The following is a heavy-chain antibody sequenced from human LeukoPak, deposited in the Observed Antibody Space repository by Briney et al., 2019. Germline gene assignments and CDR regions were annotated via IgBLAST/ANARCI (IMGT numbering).Heavy chain of an antibody. D-gene: IGHD4-23*01. CDR1: GGSISSYY. Sequence: SETLSLTCTVSGGSISSYYWSWIRQPPGRELEWIGYIYYTGSTNYNPSLKSRVTISVDTSKNQFSLKLSSVTAADTAVYYCARDWVSYGGPGYFDLWGRGTLVTVSS. CDR3: ARDWVSYGGPGYFDL. J-gene: IGHJ2*01. CDR2: IYYTGST. V-gene: IGHV4-59*01.